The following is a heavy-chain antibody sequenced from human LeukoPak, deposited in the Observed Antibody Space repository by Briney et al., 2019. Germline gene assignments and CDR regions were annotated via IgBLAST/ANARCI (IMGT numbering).Heavy chain of an antibody. CDR3: ARASVAGWGGGFGY. V-gene: IGHV1-69*04. Sequence: SVKVSCKASGGTFSSYAISWVRQAPGQGLEWMGRIIPILGIANYAQKFQGRVTITADKSTSTAYMELSSLRSEDTAVYYCARASVAGWGGGFGYWGQGTLVTVSS. D-gene: IGHD6-19*01. CDR1: GGTFSSYA. CDR2: IIPILGIA. J-gene: IGHJ4*02.